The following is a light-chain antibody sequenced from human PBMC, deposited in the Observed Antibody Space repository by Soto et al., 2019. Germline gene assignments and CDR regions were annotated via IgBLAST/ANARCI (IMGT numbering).Light chain of an antibody. CDR3: SSYAASNNFYFV. J-gene: IGLJ3*02. CDR2: EVT. V-gene: IGLV2-8*01. Sequence: QSVLTQPLSASGSPGQSVTISCTGKSSDVGGYNYVSWYQQYPGRAPKLMIYEVTKRPSGVPDRFSGSKSGNTASLTVSGLQAEDEADYYCSSYAASNNFYFVFGGGTKVTVL. CDR1: SSDVGGYNY.